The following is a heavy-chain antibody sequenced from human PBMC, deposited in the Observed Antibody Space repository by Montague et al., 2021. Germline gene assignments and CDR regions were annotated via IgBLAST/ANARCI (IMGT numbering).Heavy chain of an antibody. V-gene: IGHV4-4*02. D-gene: IGHD3-10*01. CDR2: IYHSGNT. J-gene: IGHJ4*02. CDR1: GGSISSSNW. Sequence: SETLSLTCAVSGGSISSSNWWSWVRQPPGKGLEWIGEIYHSGNTNYNPSLSSRVTISVDKTKNQFSLKLRSVTAADTAVYYCARDRWFGELSIWGQGTLVPVSP. CDR3: ARDRWFGELSI.